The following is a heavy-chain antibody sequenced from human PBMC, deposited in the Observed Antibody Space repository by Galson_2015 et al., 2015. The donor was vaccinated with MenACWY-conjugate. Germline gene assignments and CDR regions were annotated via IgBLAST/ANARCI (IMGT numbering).Heavy chain of an antibody. CDR1: GFTFSDYD. Sequence: SLRLSCAASGFTFSDYDMSWIRQAPGKGLEWVSYISSGGSSINHAEFVKGRFPISRDNAKNSQYLQMNSLRAEDTAVYYCAREGGAAKEFDYWGQGTLVTVSS. CDR3: AREGGAAKEFDY. CDR2: ISSGGSSI. J-gene: IGHJ4*02. D-gene: IGHD2-15*01. V-gene: IGHV3-11*01.